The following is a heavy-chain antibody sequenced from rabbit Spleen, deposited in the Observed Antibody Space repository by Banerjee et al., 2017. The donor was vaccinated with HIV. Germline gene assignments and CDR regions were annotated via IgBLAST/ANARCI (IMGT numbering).Heavy chain of an antibody. Sequence: QSLEESGGDLVKPGASLTLTCTASGFSFSSYWICWVRQAPGKGLESIACIYGGSGGPYYASWAKGRFTISKTSSTTVTLQMTSLTAADTATYFCARDRDAGGSSHNLWGPGTLVTVS. CDR1: GFSFSSYW. D-gene: IGHD8-1*01. J-gene: IGHJ4*01. V-gene: IGHV1S40*01. CDR2: IYGGSGGP. CDR3: ARDRDAGGSSHNL.